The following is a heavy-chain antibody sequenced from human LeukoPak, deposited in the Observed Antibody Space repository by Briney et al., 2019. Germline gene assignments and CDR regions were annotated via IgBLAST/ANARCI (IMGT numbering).Heavy chain of an antibody. V-gene: IGHV1-8*01. CDR3: AGAYYYDSSGDAFDI. CDR1: GYTFTSYG. CDR2: MNPNSGNT. J-gene: IGHJ3*02. Sequence: ASVKVSCKASGYTFTSYGINWVRQATGQGLEWMGWMNPNSGNTGYAQKFQGRVTMTRNTSISTAYMELSSLRSEDTAVYYCAGAYYYDSSGDAFDIWGQGTMVTVSS. D-gene: IGHD3-22*01.